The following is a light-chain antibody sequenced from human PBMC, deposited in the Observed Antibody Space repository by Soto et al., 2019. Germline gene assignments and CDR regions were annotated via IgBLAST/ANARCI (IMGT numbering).Light chain of an antibody. Sequence: DVRMTQSPSTLSASLGDRVTITCRASQSISSWLAWYQQKPGKAPKLLIYDASSLESGVPSRFSGSGSGTEFTLTISSLQPDDFETYYCQQYNSYSLTFGQGTKVDIK. CDR2: DAS. CDR1: QSISSW. V-gene: IGKV1-5*01. CDR3: QQYNSYSLT. J-gene: IGKJ1*01.